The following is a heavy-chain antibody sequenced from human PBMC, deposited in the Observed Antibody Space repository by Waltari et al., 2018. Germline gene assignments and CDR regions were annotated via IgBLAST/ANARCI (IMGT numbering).Heavy chain of an antibody. J-gene: IGHJ4*02. D-gene: IGHD5-12*01. V-gene: IGHV4-61*02. CDR1: GGSISRGSSY. Sequence: QVQLQESGPGLVKPSQTLSLTCTVSGGSISRGSSYRSWIRQPAGRGREWIGRIYTSGSTNYNPSLKSRVTISVDTSKNQFSLKLSSVTAADTAVYYCARDRGRDGYNDYWGQGTLVTVSS. CDR2: IYTSGST. CDR3: ARDRGRDGYNDY.